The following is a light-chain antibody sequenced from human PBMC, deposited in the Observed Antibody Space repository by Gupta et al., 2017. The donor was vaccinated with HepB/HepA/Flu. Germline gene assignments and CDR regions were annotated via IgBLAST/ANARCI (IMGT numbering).Light chain of an antibody. V-gene: IGKV3-11*01. CDR2: DAS. Sequence: EIVLTQSPATLSLSPGERATLSCRASQSVSSYLAWYQQKPGQAPRLLIYDASDRATGIPSRFSGSGSGTDFTLTINILEPEDFVVYYCQQRYNWPRTFGQGTKVEIK. CDR3: QQRYNWPRT. CDR1: QSVSSY. J-gene: IGKJ1*01.